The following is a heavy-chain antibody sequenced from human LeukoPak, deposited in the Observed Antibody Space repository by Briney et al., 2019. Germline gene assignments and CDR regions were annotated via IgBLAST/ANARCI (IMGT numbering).Heavy chain of an antibody. V-gene: IGHV3-30*18. D-gene: IGHD6-19*01. J-gene: IGHJ4*02. CDR3: AEDQSRAVTGTWDF. CDR2: ISYDGSAG. CDR1: GFTFSSFG. Sequence: GGSLRLSCAASGFTFSSFGIHWVRHAPGKGLEWVALISYDGSAGYYADSVRGRFTVSRDNSKTTVYLQMNRLRPEDTAVYHCAEDQSRAVTGTWDFWGQGTLVTVSS.